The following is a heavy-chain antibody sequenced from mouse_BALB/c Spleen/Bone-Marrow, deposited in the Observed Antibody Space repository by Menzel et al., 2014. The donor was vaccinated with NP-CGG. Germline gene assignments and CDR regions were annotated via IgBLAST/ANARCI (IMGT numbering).Heavy chain of an antibody. J-gene: IGHJ1*01. Sequence: VQLQQSGPELVKPGASVKISCKASGYSFTGYYMHWVKQSHVKSLEWIGRINPYNGATSYNQNFKDKASLTVDKSSSTAYMELHSPTSEDSAVYYCARRNYGSSYWYFDVWGAGTTVTVSS. D-gene: IGHD1-1*01. V-gene: IGHV1-31*01. CDR2: INPYNGAT. CDR1: GYSFTGYY. CDR3: ARRNYGSSYWYFDV.